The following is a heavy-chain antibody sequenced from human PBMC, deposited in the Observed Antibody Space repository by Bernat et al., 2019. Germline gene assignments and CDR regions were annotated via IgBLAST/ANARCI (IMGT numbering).Heavy chain of an antibody. V-gene: IGHV3-9*01. CDR3: AKGRERGGSRHFDY. CDR1: GFTFDDYA. CDR2: ISWNSGSI. J-gene: IGHJ4*02. Sequence: EVQLVESGGGLVQPGRSLRLSCAASGFTFDDYAMHWVRQAPGKGLEWVSGISWNSGSIGYADSVKGRFIISRDNAKNSLYLQMNSLRDEDTALYYWAKGRERGGSRHFDYWGQGTLVTVSS. D-gene: IGHD1-26*01.